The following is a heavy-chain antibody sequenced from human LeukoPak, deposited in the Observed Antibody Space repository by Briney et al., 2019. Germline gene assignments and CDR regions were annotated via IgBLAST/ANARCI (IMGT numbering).Heavy chain of an antibody. J-gene: IGHJ4*02. Sequence: GESLKISCKASGYTFTSYDINWVRQATGQGLEWMGWMNPNSGNTGYAQKFQGRVTMTRNTSISTAYMELSSLRSEDTAVYYCARGSPRYYYDFWSGYYGPGDYWGQGTLVTVSS. CDR2: MNPNSGNT. CDR3: ARGSPRYYYDFWSGYYGPGDY. CDR1: GYTFTSYD. D-gene: IGHD3-3*01. V-gene: IGHV1-8*01.